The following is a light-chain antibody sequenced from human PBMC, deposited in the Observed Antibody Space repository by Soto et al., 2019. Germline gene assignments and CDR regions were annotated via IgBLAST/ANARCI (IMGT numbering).Light chain of an antibody. Sequence: EIVLTQSPGTLSLSPGERATLSCRARQSVSSTYFAWYQQKPGQAPRLLIYGASSRATGIPDRFSGSGSGTDFTLTISRVEPEDFAVYYCQQYGSSAGYTFGQGTKLEIK. J-gene: IGKJ2*01. V-gene: IGKV3-20*01. CDR1: QSVSSTY. CDR2: GAS. CDR3: QQYGSSAGYT.